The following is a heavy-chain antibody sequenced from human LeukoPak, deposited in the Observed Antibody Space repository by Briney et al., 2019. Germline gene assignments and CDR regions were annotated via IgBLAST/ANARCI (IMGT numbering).Heavy chain of an antibody. CDR3: AGYCSRGSCPDS. Sequence: SETLSLTCTVSGAXISSYFCTWIRQPPGKGLEWIGYIYYSGSTKYNPSLKSRVTTSIDTSKNQFSLKLSSVTAADTAVYFCAGYCSRGSCPDSWGQGTLVTVSS. CDR1: GAXISSYF. J-gene: IGHJ5*01. CDR2: IYYSGST. V-gene: IGHV4-59*01. D-gene: IGHD2-15*01.